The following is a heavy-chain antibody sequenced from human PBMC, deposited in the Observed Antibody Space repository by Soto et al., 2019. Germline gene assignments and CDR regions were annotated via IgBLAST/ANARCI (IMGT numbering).Heavy chain of an antibody. J-gene: IGHJ4*02. Sequence: PSETLSLTCTVSGGSISSSSYYWGWIRQPPGKGLEWIGSIYYSGSTYYNPSLKSRVTISVDTSKNQFSLNLSSVTAADTAVYYCVRRHGLTVDAYYWGQGTLVTVSS. V-gene: IGHV4-39*01. D-gene: IGHD2-21*02. CDR2: IYYSGST. CDR1: GGSISSSSYY. CDR3: VRRHGLTVDAYY.